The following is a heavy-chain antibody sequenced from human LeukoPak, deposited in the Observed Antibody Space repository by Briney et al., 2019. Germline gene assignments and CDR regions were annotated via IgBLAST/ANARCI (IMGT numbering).Heavy chain of an antibody. CDR3: AKDPGRDSSGYYYPDY. CDR1: GFTFSSYG. V-gene: IGHV3-30*02. Sequence: GGSLRLSCAASGFTFSSYGMHWVRQAPGKGLEWVAFIRYDGSNKYYADSVKGRFAISRDNSKNTLYLQMNSLRAEDTAVYYCAKDPGRDSSGYYYPDYWGQGTLVTASS. CDR2: IRYDGSNK. D-gene: IGHD3-22*01. J-gene: IGHJ4*02.